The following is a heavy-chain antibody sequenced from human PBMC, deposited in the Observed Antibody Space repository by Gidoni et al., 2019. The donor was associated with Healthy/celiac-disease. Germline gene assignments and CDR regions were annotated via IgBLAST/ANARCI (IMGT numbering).Heavy chain of an antibody. V-gene: IGHV1-69*02. J-gene: IGHJ5*02. Sequence: QVQLVQSGAAVKKPGSSVKVSCKASVGTFSSYTLSWVRQAPGQGLEWMGRIIHILDIANYAQKFQGRVTITADKSTSTAYMELSSLRSEDTAVYYCANFPRTTGTTLGYWFDPWGQGTLVTVSS. CDR2: IIHILDIA. D-gene: IGHD1-1*01. CDR1: VGTFSSYT. CDR3: ANFPRTTGTTLGYWFDP.